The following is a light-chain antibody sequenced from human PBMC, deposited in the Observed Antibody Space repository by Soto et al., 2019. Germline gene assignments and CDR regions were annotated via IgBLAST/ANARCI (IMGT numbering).Light chain of an antibody. CDR2: EVS. V-gene: IGLV2-8*01. CDR1: SSDVGAYKY. CDR3: SSYVGSDIWV. J-gene: IGLJ3*02. Sequence: QSALTQPASASGSPGQSVTISCTGTSSDVGAYKYVSWYQQYPGKAPKLMIYEVSKRPSGVPDRFSGSKSGNTASLTVSGVQAEDEDDEYCSSYVGSDIWVFGGGTKVTVL.